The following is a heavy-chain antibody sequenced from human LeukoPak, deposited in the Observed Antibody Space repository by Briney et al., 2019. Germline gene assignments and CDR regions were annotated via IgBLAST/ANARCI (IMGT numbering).Heavy chain of an antibody. CDR3: AKDAGDKSNYYGLDV. CDR1: GYTFTNYY. J-gene: IGHJ6*02. V-gene: IGHV1-46*01. Sequence: ASVKVSCKASGYTFTNYYMHWVRQAPGQGLEWMGRISLSAGSISYAQKFRGSLTISRDTSTSTVYMELSSLRSEDTAVYYCAKDAGDKSNYYGLDVWGQGTTVTVSS. D-gene: IGHD1-26*01. CDR2: ISLSAGSI.